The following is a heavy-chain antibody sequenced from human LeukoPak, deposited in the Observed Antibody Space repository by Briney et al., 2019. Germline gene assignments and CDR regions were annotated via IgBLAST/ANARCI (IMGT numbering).Heavy chain of an antibody. V-gene: IGHV5-51*01. J-gene: IGHJ5*02. D-gene: IGHD3-16*02. CDR3: ARVAFGGVIEPNWFDH. Sequence: GASLKISWKGPGSRFTSYWIGWVRQVPGKGLEWMRIIYPGDSDTRYSPSFQGQVTISADKSISTAYLQWSSLKASDTAMYYCARVAFGGVIEPNWFDHWGQGTLVTVSS. CDR1: GSRFTSYW. CDR2: IYPGDSDT.